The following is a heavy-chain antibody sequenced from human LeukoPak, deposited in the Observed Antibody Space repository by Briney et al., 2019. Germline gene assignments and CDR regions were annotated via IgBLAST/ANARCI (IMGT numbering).Heavy chain of an antibody. J-gene: IGHJ4*02. D-gene: IGHD6-19*01. V-gene: IGHV3-74*01. CDR2: INNDGSSA. CDR3: ARGGVGCFDY. Sequence: GGSLRLSCAAYGFTFSSYWIHWGRQAPGKGLVWVSHINNDGSSATYADSVKGRFTISRDNAKNTVYLQMNSLRAEDTAVYFCARGGVGCFDYWGQGALVTVSS. CDR1: GFTFSSYW.